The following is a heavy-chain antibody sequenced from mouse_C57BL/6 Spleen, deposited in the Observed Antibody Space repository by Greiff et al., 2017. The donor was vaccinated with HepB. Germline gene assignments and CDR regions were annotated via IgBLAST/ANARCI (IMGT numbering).Heavy chain of an antibody. D-gene: IGHD3-2*02. Sequence: QVQLKQSGAELVRPGASVKLSCKASGYTFTDYYINWVKQRPGQGLEWIARIYPGSGNTYYNEKFKGKATLTAEKSSSTAYMQLSSLTSEDSAVYFCARSNLDSSGYGFAYWGQGTLVTVSA. CDR1: GYTFTDYY. J-gene: IGHJ3*01. V-gene: IGHV1-76*01. CDR2: IYPGSGNT. CDR3: ARSNLDSSGYGFAY.